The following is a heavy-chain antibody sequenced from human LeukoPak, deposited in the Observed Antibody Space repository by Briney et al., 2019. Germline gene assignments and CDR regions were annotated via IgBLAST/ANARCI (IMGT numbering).Heavy chain of an antibody. CDR1: GGSISSSNW. CDR2: IYHSGST. CDR3: ARVGVPAAMRTWFDP. J-gene: IGHJ5*02. D-gene: IGHD2-2*01. Sequence: SETLSLTCAVSGGSISSSNWWSWVRQPPGKGLEWIGEIYHSGSTNYNPSLKSRVTISVDKSKNQSSLKLSSVTAADTAVYYCARVGVPAAMRTWFDPWGQGTLVTVSS. V-gene: IGHV4-4*02.